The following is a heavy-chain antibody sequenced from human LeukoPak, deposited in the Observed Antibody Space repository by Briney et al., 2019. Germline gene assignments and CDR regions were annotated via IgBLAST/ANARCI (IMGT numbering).Heavy chain of an antibody. Sequence: QTGRSLRLSCAGSGFTFGGYGMHWFRQTPGKGLEWVAVIAYDGSRAFYADSVKGLFTISRDNSKNTMSVQMDDLRAEDTAVYYCTKYNIDPFDYWGRGTLVPVSS. CDR3: TKYNIDPFDY. D-gene: IGHD1-14*01. V-gene: IGHV3-33*03. CDR1: GFTFGGYG. CDR2: IAYDGSRA. J-gene: IGHJ4*02.